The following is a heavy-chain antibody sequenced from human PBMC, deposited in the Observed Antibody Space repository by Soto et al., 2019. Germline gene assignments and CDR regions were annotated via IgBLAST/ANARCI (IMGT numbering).Heavy chain of an antibody. CDR2: ISSSSSYI. CDR1: GFTFSSYS. D-gene: IGHD3-16*02. J-gene: IGHJ4*02. Sequence: EVQLVESGGGLVKPGGSLRLSCAASGFTFSSYSMNWVRQAPWKGLEWVSSISSSSSYIYYADSVKGRFTISRDNAKNSLYLQMNILRAEDTAVYYCARDHRIWAVWGQGTLVTVSS. V-gene: IGHV3-21*01. CDR3: ARDHRIWAV.